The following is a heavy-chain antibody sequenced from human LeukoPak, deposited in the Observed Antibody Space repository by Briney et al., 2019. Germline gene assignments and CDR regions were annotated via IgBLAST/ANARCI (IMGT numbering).Heavy chain of an antibody. V-gene: IGHV3-48*01. Sequence: PGGSLRLSCAASGFTFSSYAMHWVRQAPGKGLEWVSYISSSSSTIYYADSVKGRFTISRDNAKNSLYLQMNSLRAEDTAVYYCARDPGTTDFDYWGQGTLVTVSS. CDR1: GFTFSSYA. J-gene: IGHJ4*02. CDR3: ARDPGTTDFDY. CDR2: ISSSSSTI. D-gene: IGHD1-1*01.